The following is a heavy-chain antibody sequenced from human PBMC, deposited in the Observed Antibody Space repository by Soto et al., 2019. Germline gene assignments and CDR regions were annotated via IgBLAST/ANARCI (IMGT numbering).Heavy chain of an antibody. J-gene: IGHJ6*02. Sequence: PSETLSLTCAVYGGSFSGYFWSWIRQPPGKGLEWIGEINHTGSTNYNPSLKSRVTISVDTSKNLFSLKLTSVTAADTAVYYCARAQLGYRYGNYGMDVWGQGTTVTVSS. V-gene: IGHV4-34*01. CDR2: INHTGST. D-gene: IGHD5-18*01. CDR3: ARAQLGYRYGNYGMDV. CDR1: GGSFSGYF.